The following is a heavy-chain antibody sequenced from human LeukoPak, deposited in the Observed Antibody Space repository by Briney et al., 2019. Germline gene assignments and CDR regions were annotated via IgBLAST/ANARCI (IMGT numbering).Heavy chain of an antibody. CDR1: GFTFSSYA. CDR2: ISGSGGST. V-gene: IGHV3-23*01. J-gene: IGHJ6*03. D-gene: IGHD2-2*01. CDR3: ARVDVVVPAARHYYYMDV. Sequence: GGSLRLSCAASGFTFSSYAMSWVRQAPGKGLEWVSAISGSGGSTYYADSVKGRFTISRDNAKNSLYLQMNSLRAEDTAVYYCARVDVVVPAARHYYYMDVWGKGTTVTVSS.